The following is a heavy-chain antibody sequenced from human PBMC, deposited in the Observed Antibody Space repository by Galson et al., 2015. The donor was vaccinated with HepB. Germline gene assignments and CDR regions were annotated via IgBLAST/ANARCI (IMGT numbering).Heavy chain of an antibody. Sequence: SLRLSCAASGFTFSSYGMHWVRQAPGKGLEWVAVIWYDGSNKYYADSVKGRFTISRDNSKNTLYLQMNSLRAEDTAVYYCARDEDRLLWFGELQNWFDPWGQGTLVTVSS. V-gene: IGHV3-33*01. CDR3: ARDEDRLLWFGELQNWFDP. CDR1: GFTFSSYG. CDR2: IWYDGSNK. J-gene: IGHJ5*02. D-gene: IGHD3-10*01.